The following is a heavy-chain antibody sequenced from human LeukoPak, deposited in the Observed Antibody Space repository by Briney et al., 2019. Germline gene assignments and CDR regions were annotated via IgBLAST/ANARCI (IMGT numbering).Heavy chain of an antibody. D-gene: IGHD3-22*01. Sequence: SVQVSCKASGGTFSSYAISWVRQAPGQGLEWMGGIIPIFGTANYAQKFQGRVTITTDESTSTAYMELSSLRSEDTAVYYCASPDLYDSSGYYSYWGQGTLVTVSS. CDR1: GGTFSSYA. CDR3: ASPDLYDSSGYYSY. V-gene: IGHV1-69*05. J-gene: IGHJ4*02. CDR2: IIPIFGTA.